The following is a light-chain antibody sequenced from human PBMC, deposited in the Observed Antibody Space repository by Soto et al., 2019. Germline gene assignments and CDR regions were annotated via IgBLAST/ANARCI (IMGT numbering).Light chain of an antibody. CDR3: SSYTSSSTVYV. CDR2: EVS. Sequence: QSVLTQPASVSWSPGQSITISCTGTSSDVGGYNYVSWYQQHPGKAPKLMIYEVSNRPSGVSNRSSGSKSGNTASLTISGLQAEDEADYYCSSYTSSSTVYVCGTGTKV. V-gene: IGLV2-14*01. J-gene: IGLJ1*01. CDR1: SSDVGGYNY.